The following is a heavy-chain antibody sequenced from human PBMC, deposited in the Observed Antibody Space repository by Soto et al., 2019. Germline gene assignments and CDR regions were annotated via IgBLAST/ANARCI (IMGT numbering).Heavy chain of an antibody. CDR1: GFTFSNFW. CDR3: ARDRGVVDPFDY. CDR2: IKQDGSEK. V-gene: IGHV3-7*05. Sequence: PGGSLRLSCAVSGFTFSNFWMSWVRQAPGKGLEWVANIKQDGSEKYYVDSVKGRFTISRDNAKNSLYLQMNSLRAEDTAVYYCARDRGVVDPFDYWGQGTLVTVSS. D-gene: IGHD2-15*01. J-gene: IGHJ4*02.